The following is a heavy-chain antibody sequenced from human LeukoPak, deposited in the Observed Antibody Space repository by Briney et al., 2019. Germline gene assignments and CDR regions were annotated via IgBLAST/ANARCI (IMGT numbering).Heavy chain of an antibody. CDR1: GGSISSYY. J-gene: IGHJ5*02. CDR3: ARGTLSPLLCSGYYSSYNWFGP. Sequence: SETLSLTCTVSGGSISSYYWSWIRQPPGKGLEWIGEINHSGSTNYNPSLKSRVTISVDTSKNQFSLKLSSVTAADTAVYYCARGTLSPLLCSGYYSSYNWFGPWGQGTLVTFSS. D-gene: IGHD3-3*01. V-gene: IGHV4-34*01. CDR2: INHSGST.